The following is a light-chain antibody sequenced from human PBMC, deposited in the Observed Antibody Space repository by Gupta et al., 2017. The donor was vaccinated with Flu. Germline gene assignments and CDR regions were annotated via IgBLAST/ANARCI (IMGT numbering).Light chain of an antibody. CDR3: AAWDSILTAWL. J-gene: IGLJ3*02. CDR2: RPA. CDR1: SDNAGNLG. Sequence: QAALTQPPSVSMAMRQTAALTCSGNSDNAGNLGSAWLRHHPDRPPPPQAYRPAHRPSGISKRFSASSSVHTASLTITGLQHEDEADYYCAAWDSILTAWLFGGGTKLTV. V-gene: IGLV10-54*04.